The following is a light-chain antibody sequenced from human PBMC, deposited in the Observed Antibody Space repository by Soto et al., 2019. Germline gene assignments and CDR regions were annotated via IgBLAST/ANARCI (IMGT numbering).Light chain of an antibody. V-gene: IGKV3-20*01. Sequence: EIVLTQSPGTLSLSPGERATLSCRASQSVTSNYLAWYQQRPGLAPRFLIYGASSRATGIPDRFSGSGSGTDFTLTISRLEPEDFAVYYCQQYGSSPITFGQGTRLEIK. CDR1: QSVTSNY. J-gene: IGKJ5*01. CDR3: QQYGSSPIT. CDR2: GAS.